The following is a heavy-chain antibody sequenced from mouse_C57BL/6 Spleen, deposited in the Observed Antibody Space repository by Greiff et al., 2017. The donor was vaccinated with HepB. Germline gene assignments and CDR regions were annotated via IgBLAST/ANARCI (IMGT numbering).Heavy chain of an antibody. CDR1: GFTFSSYG. V-gene: IGHV5-6*02. CDR3: ARQPYDRTFAY. Sequence: DVMLVESGGDLVKPGGSLKLSCAASGFTFSSYGMSWVRQTPDKRLEWVATISSGGRYTYYPDSVKGRFTISRDEAKNNLCLQMSSLKSEDTAMYYCARQPYDRTFAYWGQGTLVTVSA. D-gene: IGHD2-12*01. CDR2: ISSGGRYT. J-gene: IGHJ3*01.